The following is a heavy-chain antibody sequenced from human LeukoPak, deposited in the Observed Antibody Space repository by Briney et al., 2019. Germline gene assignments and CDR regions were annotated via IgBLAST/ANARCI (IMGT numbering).Heavy chain of an antibody. CDR2: ISYGGSNK. J-gene: IGHJ5*02. D-gene: IGHD2-21*01. V-gene: IGHV3-30*18. CDR3: AKEDSLP. CDR1: GFTFSSYG. Sequence: PGGSLRLSCAASGFTFSSYGMHWVRQAPGKGREWVAVISYGGSNKYYADSVKGRFTISRDNSKNTLYLQMNSLRAEDTAVYYCAKEDSLPWGQGTLVTVSS.